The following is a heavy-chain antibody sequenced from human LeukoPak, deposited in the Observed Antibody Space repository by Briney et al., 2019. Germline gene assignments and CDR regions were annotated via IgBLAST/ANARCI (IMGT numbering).Heavy chain of an antibody. Sequence: SETLSLTCTVSGGSVSSGSYYWSWIRQPPGKGLEWIGYIYYSGSTNYNPSLKSRVTISVDTSKNQFSLKLSSVTAADTAVYYCARGYCSSTSCYYGFTDYYGMDVWGQGTTVTVSS. D-gene: IGHD2-2*01. CDR2: IYYSGST. J-gene: IGHJ6*02. CDR1: GGSVSSGSYY. V-gene: IGHV4-61*01. CDR3: ARGYCSSTSCYYGFTDYYGMDV.